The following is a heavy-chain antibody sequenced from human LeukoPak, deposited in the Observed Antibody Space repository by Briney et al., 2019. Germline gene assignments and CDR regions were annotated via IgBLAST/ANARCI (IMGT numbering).Heavy chain of an antibody. D-gene: IGHD1-1*01. CDR1: GFTFSSFD. J-gene: IGHJ6*03. Sequence: GGSLRLSCAAAGFTFSSFDMHWVRQPTGQGLEWVSTIGTASDTYYPGSVEGRFTLSGDNAKNSLYLQMNSLTAGDTAVYYCARGPPRGKYYYMDVWGKGTTVTVSS. CDR3: ARGPPRGKYYYMDV. V-gene: IGHV3-13*01. CDR2: IGTASDT.